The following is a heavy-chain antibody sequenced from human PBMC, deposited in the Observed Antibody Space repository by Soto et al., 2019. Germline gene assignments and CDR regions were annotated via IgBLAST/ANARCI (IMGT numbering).Heavy chain of an antibody. V-gene: IGHV4-59*01. Sequence: SETLSLTCTVSGGSISSYYWSWIRQPPGKGLEWIGYICYSGSTNYNPSLKSRVTISVDTSKNQFSLKLSSVTAADTAVYYCARHGITYYYDSSGYSRWFDPWGQGTLVTVSS. CDR3: ARHGITYYYDSSGYSRWFDP. CDR1: GGSISSYY. CDR2: ICYSGST. J-gene: IGHJ5*02. D-gene: IGHD3-22*01.